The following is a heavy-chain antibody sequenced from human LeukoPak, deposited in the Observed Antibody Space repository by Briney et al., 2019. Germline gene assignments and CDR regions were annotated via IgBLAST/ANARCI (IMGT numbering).Heavy chain of an antibody. Sequence: GGSLRLSCAASRFTFSSYAMSWVRQAPGKGLEWVSAISGSGGSTYYADSVKGRFTISRDNSKNTLYLQMNSLRAEDTAVYYCAKDILSSSWPTYWFDPWGQGTLVTVSS. CDR1: RFTFSSYA. CDR2: ISGSGGST. CDR3: AKDILSSSWPTYWFDP. D-gene: IGHD6-13*01. V-gene: IGHV3-23*01. J-gene: IGHJ5*02.